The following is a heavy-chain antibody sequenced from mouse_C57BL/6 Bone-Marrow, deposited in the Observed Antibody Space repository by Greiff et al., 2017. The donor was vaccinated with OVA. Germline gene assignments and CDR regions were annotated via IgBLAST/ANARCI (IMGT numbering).Heavy chain of an antibody. CDR3: TRIVEAMDY. CDR1: GFTFSSHA. D-gene: IGHD1-1*01. J-gene: IGHJ4*01. CDR2: ISSGGDYI. Sequence: EVKLMESGEGLVKPGVSLKLSCAASGFTFSSHAMYWVRQTPEKRLEWVAYISSGGDYIYYADTVKGRFTISRDNARNTLYLQMSSLKSEDTDMYYCTRIVEAMDYWGQGTSVTVSS. V-gene: IGHV5-9-1*02.